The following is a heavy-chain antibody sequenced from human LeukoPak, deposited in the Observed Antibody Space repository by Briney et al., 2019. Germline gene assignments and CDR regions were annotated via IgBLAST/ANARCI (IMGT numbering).Heavy chain of an antibody. V-gene: IGHV4-39*01. Sequence: SETLSLTCTVSGGSISYSSYYWGWIRQPPGKGLEWIGSIHYSGSTYYNPSLKSRVTISVDTSKNQFSLKLTSVTAADTAVYYCASMFVYGDLGYWGQGTLVTVSS. CDR1: GGSISYSSYY. CDR3: ASMFVYGDLGY. D-gene: IGHD3-10*02. CDR2: IHYSGST. J-gene: IGHJ4*02.